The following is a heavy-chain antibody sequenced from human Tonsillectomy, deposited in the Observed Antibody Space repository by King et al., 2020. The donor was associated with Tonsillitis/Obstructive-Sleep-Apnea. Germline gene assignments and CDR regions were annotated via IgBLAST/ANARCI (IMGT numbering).Heavy chain of an antibody. V-gene: IGHV5-10-1*01. CDR3: ARHLRDVYKYAYYYGMDV. CDR2: IDPSESYT. CDR1: GYSFTSYW. J-gene: IGHJ6*02. Sequence: QLVQSGAEVKKPGESLRISCKGSGYSFTSYWISWVRQMPGKSLEWMGRIDPSESYTNYSPSSQGHITISVDKSISTAYLQWSSLKASDTAMYYCARHLRDVYKYAYYYGMDVWGQGTTVTVSS. D-gene: IGHD5-24*01.